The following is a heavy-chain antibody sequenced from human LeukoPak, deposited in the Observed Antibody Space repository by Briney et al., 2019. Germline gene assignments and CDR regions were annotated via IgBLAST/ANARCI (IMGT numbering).Heavy chain of an antibody. CDR3: TTLTYYYDSSGYP. CDR2: IRSKANCYAT. CDR1: GFTFSGSA. Sequence: PGGSLRLSCAASGFTFSGSAMHWVRQASGKGLEWVGRIRSKANCYATAYAASVKGRFTISRDDSKNTAYLQMNSLKTEDTAVYYCTTLTYYYDSSGYPWGQGTLVTVSS. V-gene: IGHV3-73*01. J-gene: IGHJ5*02. D-gene: IGHD3-22*01.